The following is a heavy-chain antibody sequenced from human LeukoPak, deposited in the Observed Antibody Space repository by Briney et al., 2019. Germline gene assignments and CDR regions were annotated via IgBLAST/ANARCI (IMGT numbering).Heavy chain of an antibody. Sequence: PGGSLRLSCAASGFTFSSYSMNWVRQAPGKGLEWVSSISSSSSYIYYADSVKGRFTISRDNAKNSLYLQMNSLRAEDTAVYYCARDSEDYGDYGEVASDWFDPWGQGTLVTVSS. D-gene: IGHD4-17*01. CDR3: ARDSEDYGDYGEVASDWFDP. J-gene: IGHJ5*02. CDR2: ISSSSSYI. CDR1: GFTFSSYS. V-gene: IGHV3-21*01.